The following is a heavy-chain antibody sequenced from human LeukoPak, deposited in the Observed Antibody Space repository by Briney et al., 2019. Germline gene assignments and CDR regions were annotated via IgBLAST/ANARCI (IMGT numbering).Heavy chain of an antibody. CDR2: IYPGDPDT. CDR1: GYDFTSYY. J-gene: IGHJ4*02. CDR3: ARSGYTYGYRYFDY. V-gene: IGHV5-51*01. Sequence: GGSLTLSCKGSGYDFTSYYIAWVRQMPGKGLEWMGVIYPGDPDTRYSPSFQGQVTISADKSISTAYLQWSSLRASDTAMYYCARSGYTYGYRYFDYWGQGTLVTVSS. D-gene: IGHD5-18*01.